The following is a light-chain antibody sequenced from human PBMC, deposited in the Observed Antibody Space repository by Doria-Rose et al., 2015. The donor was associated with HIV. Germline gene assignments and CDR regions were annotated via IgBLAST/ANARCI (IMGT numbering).Light chain of an antibody. CDR1: QSFSSTY. V-gene: IGKV3-20*01. Sequence: TQSPGTLSLSPGERATLSCRASQSFSSTYLAWYQQKPGQAPSLLIYDGSTRATGILDRCSASGSGTDFTLTINRLEPEDFALYCCHQYGTSWTFGQGTKVEI. J-gene: IGKJ1*01. CDR2: DGS. CDR3: HQYGTSWT.